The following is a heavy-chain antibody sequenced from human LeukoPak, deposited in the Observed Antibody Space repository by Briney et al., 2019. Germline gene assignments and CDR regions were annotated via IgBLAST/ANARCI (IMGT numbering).Heavy chain of an antibody. CDR2: IYYSGST. CDR3: ASFPIASSVSYGMDV. J-gene: IGHJ6*02. V-gene: IGHV4-39*01. CDR1: GGSISSSSYY. Sequence: SETLSLTCTVSGGSISSSSYYWGWIRQPPGKGLEGIGSIYYSGSTYYNPSLKSRVTISVDTSKNQFSLKLSSVTAADTAVYYCASFPIASSVSYGMDVWGQGTTVTVSS. D-gene: IGHD2-15*01.